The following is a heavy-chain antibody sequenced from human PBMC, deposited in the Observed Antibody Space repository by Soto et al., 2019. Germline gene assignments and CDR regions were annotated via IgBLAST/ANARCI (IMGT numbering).Heavy chain of an antibody. J-gene: IGHJ4*02. D-gene: IGHD3-22*01. CDR1: GGSISSGDYY. V-gene: IGHV4-30-4*01. CDR3: AGDRGHYDSSGLDY. Sequence: QVQLQESGPGLVKPSQTLSLTCTVSGGSISSGDYYWSWIRQPPGKGLEWIGYIYYSGSTYYNPCLQSRVIISVDPSKHQFSLKLSSVTAADTAVYYCAGDRGHYDSSGLDYWGQGTLVTVSS. CDR2: IYYSGST.